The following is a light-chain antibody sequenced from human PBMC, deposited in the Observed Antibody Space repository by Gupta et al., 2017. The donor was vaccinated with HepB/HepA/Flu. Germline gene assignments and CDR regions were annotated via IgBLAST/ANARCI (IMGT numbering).Light chain of an antibody. V-gene: IGLV3-21*03. CDR2: END. CDR1: DIGMKS. CDR3: QVWDSSRDRGV. J-gene: IGLJ2*01. Sequence: SYVLTQPPSVSVAPGKTATMTCGGNDIGMKSAHWYQQKAGQAPVLGGDENDDRPSGIPGRFAGYNSGNKEKLTISRVEAGDEADDYGQVWDSSRDRGVFGGGTKLTVL.